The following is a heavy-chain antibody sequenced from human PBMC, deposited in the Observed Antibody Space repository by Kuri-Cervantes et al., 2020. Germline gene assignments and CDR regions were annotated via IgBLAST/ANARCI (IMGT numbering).Heavy chain of an antibody. V-gene: IGHV3-30*02. D-gene: IGHD5-12*01. CDR3: AKRNSGGLYYFDY. J-gene: IGHJ4*02. CDR1: GFTFSAYG. CDR2: IWYTGDNE. Sequence: GESLKISCAASGFTFSAYGMHWVRQAPGKGLEWVAVIWYTGDNEYYADSVKDRFTISRDNSKNTLYLQMNSLRGEDTAVYYCAKRNSGGLYYFDYWGQGTLVTVSS.